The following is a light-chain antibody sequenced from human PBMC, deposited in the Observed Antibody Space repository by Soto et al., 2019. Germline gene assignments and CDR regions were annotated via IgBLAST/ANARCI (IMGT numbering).Light chain of an antibody. CDR3: AAWDDSLNGRV. J-gene: IGLJ1*01. V-gene: IGLV1-44*01. CDR1: NSNIGSNT. CDR2: YDN. Sequence: QSALTQPPSASGTPGQRVTISCSGSNSNIGSNTANWYQQLPGTAPKLLIYYDNLRPSGVPDRISGSKSGTSASLAISGLQSDDEADYYCAAWDDSLNGRVFGTGTKVTVL.